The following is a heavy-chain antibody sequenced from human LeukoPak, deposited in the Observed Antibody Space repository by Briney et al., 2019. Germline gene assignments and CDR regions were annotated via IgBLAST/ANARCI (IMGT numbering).Heavy chain of an antibody. V-gene: IGHV3-30*04. CDR3: ARDTSTTLDY. J-gene: IGHJ4*02. D-gene: IGHD2-15*01. CDR1: GFIFSSYV. CDR2: ISSDGSNK. Sequence: GSLRLSCAASGFIFSSYVMQWVRQAPGKGLEWVAAISSDGSNKYYTDSVKGRFTISRDNSKNTLYLQMDSLRAEDTAEYYCARDTSTTLDYWGQGTLVTVSS.